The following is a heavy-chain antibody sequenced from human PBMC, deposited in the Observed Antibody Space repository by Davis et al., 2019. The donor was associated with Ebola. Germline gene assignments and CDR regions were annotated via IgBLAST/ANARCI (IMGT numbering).Heavy chain of an antibody. CDR3: ARGDVNCISTSCIVYYYYGMDV. V-gene: IGHV4-30-4*07. J-gene: IGHJ6*02. CDR1: GGSISSGGYS. D-gene: IGHD2-2*01. CDR2: IYYSGST. Sequence: MPSETLSLTCAVSGGSISSGGYSWSWIRQPPGKGLEWIGYIYYSGSTYYNPSLKSRVTISVDTSKNQFSLKLSSVTAADTAVYYCARGDVNCISTSCIVYYYYGMDVWGQGTTVTVSS.